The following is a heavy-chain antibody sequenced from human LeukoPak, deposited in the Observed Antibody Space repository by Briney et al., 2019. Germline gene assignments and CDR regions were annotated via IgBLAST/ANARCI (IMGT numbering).Heavy chain of an antibody. Sequence: GGSLRLSCAASGFTFSMYSMAWVRQAPGKGLEWVSVINDRGGYIQDADSVKGRFTISRDNSQNTLFLQMNSLRAEDTAVYYCVRERDRGIEVADDFDYWGQGTLVTVSS. J-gene: IGHJ4*02. D-gene: IGHD6-19*01. CDR2: INDRGGYI. V-gene: IGHV3-23*01. CDR1: GFTFSMYS. CDR3: VRERDRGIEVADDFDY.